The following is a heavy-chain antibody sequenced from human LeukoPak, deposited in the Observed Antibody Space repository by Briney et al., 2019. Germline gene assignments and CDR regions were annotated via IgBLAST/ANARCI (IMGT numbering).Heavy chain of an antibody. CDR3: ARGPYYDSSKISAFDI. Sequence: PSETLSLTCTVSGGSISSYYWSWIRQPAGKGLECIGRIYTSGSTNYNPSLKSRVTMSVDTSKNHFSLRLSSVTAADTAVYYCARGPYYDSSKISAFDIWGQGTMVTVSS. V-gene: IGHV4-4*07. CDR1: GGSISSYY. CDR2: IYTSGST. J-gene: IGHJ3*02. D-gene: IGHD3-22*01.